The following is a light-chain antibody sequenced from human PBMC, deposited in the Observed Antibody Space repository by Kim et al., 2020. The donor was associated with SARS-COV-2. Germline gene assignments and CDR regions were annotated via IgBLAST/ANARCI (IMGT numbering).Light chain of an antibody. Sequence: LSSSPGDRATLSCRTSESLLSSFLAWFQQRPGQAPRLLIYGGSRRATGIPDRFSGGGSGTEFTLTISRLEPEDFAMYYCQNYAGAFGQGTKVDIK. CDR1: ESLLSSF. CDR2: GGS. CDR3: QNYAGA. J-gene: IGKJ1*01. V-gene: IGKV3-20*01.